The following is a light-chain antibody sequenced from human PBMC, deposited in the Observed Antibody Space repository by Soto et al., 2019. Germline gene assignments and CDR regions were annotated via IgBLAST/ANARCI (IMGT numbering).Light chain of an antibody. V-gene: IGKV3-15*01. CDR2: GAS. J-gene: IGKJ1*01. CDR3: QQYNNWPWT. Sequence: ERLMTQSPATLSVSPGERATLSCRASQTVSSDLAWYQQKPGQAPRLLIYGASTRATGVPARFSGSGSGTDFTLTISSLQSEDFAVYYSQQYNNWPWTFGQGTKVEIK. CDR1: QTVSSD.